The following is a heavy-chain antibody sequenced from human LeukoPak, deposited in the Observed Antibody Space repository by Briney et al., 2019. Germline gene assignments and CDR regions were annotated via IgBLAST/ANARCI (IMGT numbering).Heavy chain of an antibody. CDR2: ISWNSGSI. D-gene: IGHD5-18*01. J-gene: IGHJ4*02. V-gene: IGHV3-9*01. CDR1: GITFSNYG. Sequence: GGSLRLSCAMSGITFSNYGMTWVRQAPGKGLEWVSGISWNSGSIGYADSVKGRFTISRDNAKNSLYLQMNSLRAEDTALYYCAKSMISAGGYSYGFFDYWGQGTLVTVSS. CDR3: AKSMISAGGYSYGFFDY.